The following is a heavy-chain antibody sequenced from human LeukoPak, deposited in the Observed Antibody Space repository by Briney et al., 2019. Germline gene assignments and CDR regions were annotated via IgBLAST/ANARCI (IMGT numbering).Heavy chain of an antibody. CDR3: ARGQHCSGGSCYSGYYYYYYMDV. J-gene: IGHJ6*03. D-gene: IGHD2-15*01. Sequence: ASVKVSCKVSGYTLTELSMHWVRQAPGKGLEWMGGFDPEDGETIYAQKFQGRVTMTEDTSTDTAYMELSSLRSEDTAVYYCARGQHCSGGSCYSGYYYYYYMDVWGKGTTVTVSS. CDR1: GYTLTELS. V-gene: IGHV1-24*01. CDR2: FDPEDGET.